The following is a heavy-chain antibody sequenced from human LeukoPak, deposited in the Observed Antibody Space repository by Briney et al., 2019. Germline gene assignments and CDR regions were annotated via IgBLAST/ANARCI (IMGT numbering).Heavy chain of an antibody. CDR3: ASLDSSGYYSDY. V-gene: IGHV3-21*04. J-gene: IGHJ4*02. CDR1: GFTFSSYS. CDR2: ISSSSSYI. Sequence: PGGSLRLSCAASGFTFSSYSMNWVRQAPGKGLEWVSSISSSSSYIYYADSVKGRFTISRDNAKDSLYLQTNSLRAEDTAVYYCASLDSSGYYSDYWGQGTLVTVSS. D-gene: IGHD3-22*01.